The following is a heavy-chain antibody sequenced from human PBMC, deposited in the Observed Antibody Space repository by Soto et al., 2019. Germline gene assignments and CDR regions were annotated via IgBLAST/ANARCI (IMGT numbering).Heavy chain of an antibody. CDR1: GYTFTSYD. J-gene: IGHJ4*02. Sequence: ASVKVSCKASGYTFTSYDINWVRQATGQGLEWMGWMNPNSGNTGYAQKFQGRVTMTRNTSISTAYMELSSLRSEDTAVYYCATDVLHNWNRTPTGDYWGQGTLVTVSS. CDR3: ATDVLHNWNRTPTGDY. V-gene: IGHV1-8*01. D-gene: IGHD1-20*01. CDR2: MNPNSGNT.